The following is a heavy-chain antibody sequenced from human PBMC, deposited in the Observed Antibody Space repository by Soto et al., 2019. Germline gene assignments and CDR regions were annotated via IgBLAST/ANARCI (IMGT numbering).Heavy chain of an antibody. V-gene: IGHV4-59*01. CDR3: ARGEDAFFYYGLDV. CDR1: GGSITSSY. Sequence: SETLSLTCTVSGGSITSSYWSWIRRPPGKGLEWIAYIYDTGITGYTPSTSYNPSLKSRVTMSLDTSKSQFSLKLTSVTAADTAVYYCARGEDAFFYYGLDVWGQGITVTVSS. J-gene: IGHJ6*02. CDR2: IYDTGITGYTPST.